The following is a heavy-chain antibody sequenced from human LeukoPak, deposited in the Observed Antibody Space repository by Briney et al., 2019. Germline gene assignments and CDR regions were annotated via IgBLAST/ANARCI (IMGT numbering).Heavy chain of an antibody. CDR3: ARVIYGSGSYSAFDI. J-gene: IGHJ3*02. V-gene: IGHV5-51*01. CDR2: IYPGDSDT. Sequence: HGESLKISCKGSGYSFTSYWIAWVRQMPGKGLEWMGIIYPGDSDTRYSPSFQGQVTISADKSITTAYLQWSSLKASDTAMYYCARVIYGSGSYSAFDIWGQGTMVTVSS. CDR1: GYSFTSYW. D-gene: IGHD3-10*01.